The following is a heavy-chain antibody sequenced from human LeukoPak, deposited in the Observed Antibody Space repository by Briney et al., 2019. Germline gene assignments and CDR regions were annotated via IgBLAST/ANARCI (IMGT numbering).Heavy chain of an antibody. V-gene: IGHV4-30-4*08. J-gene: IGHJ6*03. Sequence: SETLSLTCTVSGGSISSGDYYWSWIRQPPGKGLEWIGYIYYSGSTYYNPSLKSRVTISVDTSKNQFSLKLSSVTAADTAVYYCARTKRDLYDFRSGYDSYYYYYMDVWGKGTTVTVSS. CDR3: ARTKRDLYDFRSGYDSYYYYYMDV. D-gene: IGHD3-3*01. CDR2: IYYSGST. CDR1: GGSISSGDYY.